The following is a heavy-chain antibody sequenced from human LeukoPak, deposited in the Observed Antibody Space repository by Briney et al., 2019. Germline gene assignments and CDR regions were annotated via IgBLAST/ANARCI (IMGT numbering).Heavy chain of an antibody. J-gene: IGHJ6*02. V-gene: IGHV1-46*01. D-gene: IGHD3-10*01. Sequence: WVRXAPGXGXELVAMINPSGGNPTSAQKFQGRLGMTRDTSTSTVYLALSSLRSDDTAVYYCARADSYTGMDVWGQGTTVTVSS. CDR2: INPSGGNP. CDR3: ARADSYTGMDV.